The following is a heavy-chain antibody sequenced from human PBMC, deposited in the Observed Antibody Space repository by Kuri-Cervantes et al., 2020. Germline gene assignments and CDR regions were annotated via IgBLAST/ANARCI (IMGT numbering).Heavy chain of an antibody. V-gene: IGHV1-8*02. CDR3: AGGDIAVAGYYYYMDV. Sequence: ASVKVSCKASGYTFTNSDINWVRQATGQGLEWMGWMNPNSGNTGYAQKFQGRVTMTRDTSTSTVYMELSSLGSEDTAVYYCAGGDIAVAGYYYYMDVWGKGTTVTVSS. CDR1: GYTFTNSD. J-gene: IGHJ6*03. D-gene: IGHD6-19*01. CDR2: MNPNSGNT.